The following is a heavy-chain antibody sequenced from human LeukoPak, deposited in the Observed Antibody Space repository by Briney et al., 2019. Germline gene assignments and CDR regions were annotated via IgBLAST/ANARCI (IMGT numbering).Heavy chain of an antibody. CDR1: GGSFSGYY. V-gene: IGHV4-34*01. CDR2: INHSGST. CDR3: ARRHHYYYMDV. J-gene: IGHJ6*03. Sequence: SETLSLTCAVYGGSFSGYYWSWIRQPPGKGLEWIGEINHSGSTNYNPSLKSRVTISVDTSKNQFSLKLSSVTAADTAVYYCARRHHYYYMDVWGKGTTVTVSS.